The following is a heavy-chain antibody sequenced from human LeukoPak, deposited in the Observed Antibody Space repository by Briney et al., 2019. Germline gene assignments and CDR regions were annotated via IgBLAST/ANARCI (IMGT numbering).Heavy chain of an antibody. CDR3: ARDYYYGSGSYRWFDP. V-gene: IGHV4-61*02. D-gene: IGHD3-10*01. CDR1: GGSVSSGVYY. J-gene: IGHJ5*02. Sequence: SQTLSLTCTVSGGSVSSGVYYWSWIRQPAGKGLEWIGRIYTSGSTNYNPSLESRVTISVDTSKNQFSLKLSSVTAADTAVYYCARDYYYGSGSYRWFDPWGQGTLVTVSS. CDR2: IYTSGST.